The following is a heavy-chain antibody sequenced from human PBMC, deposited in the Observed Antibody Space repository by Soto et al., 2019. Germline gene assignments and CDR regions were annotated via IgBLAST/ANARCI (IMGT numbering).Heavy chain of an antibody. CDR2: ISHNGNT. V-gene: IGHV4-30-4*01. Sequence: QVQLQESGPGLVKPSQTLSLTCSVSGGSINNGHYCWSWIRQPPGQGLEWIGYISHNGNTYHNPSLKSRLTISLDATTNQVFLKPNSVTAADTAVYYCARVPIFGVATDLGNYHGLDVWGQGTTVTVSS. CDR3: ARVPIFGVATDLGNYHGLDV. D-gene: IGHD3-3*01. J-gene: IGHJ6*02. CDR1: GGSINNGHYC.